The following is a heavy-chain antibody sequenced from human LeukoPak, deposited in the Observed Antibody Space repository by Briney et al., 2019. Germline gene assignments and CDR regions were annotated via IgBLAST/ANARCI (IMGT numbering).Heavy chain of an antibody. CDR1: GGSISSYY. D-gene: IGHD3-10*01. Sequence: KPSETLSLTGTVSGGSISSYYWSWIRQPPGKGLEWIGYIYYSGSTNYNPSLKSRVTISVDTSKNQFSLKLSSVTAADTAVYYCARHRSSGYMVRGIPYHFDYWGQGTLVTVSS. V-gene: IGHV4-59*08. CDR2: IYYSGST. CDR3: ARHRSSGYMVRGIPYHFDY. J-gene: IGHJ4*02.